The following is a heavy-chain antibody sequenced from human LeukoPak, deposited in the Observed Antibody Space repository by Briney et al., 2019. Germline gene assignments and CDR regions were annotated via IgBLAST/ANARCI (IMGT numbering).Heavy chain of an antibody. CDR3: VKDRGYGGRNFDY. Sequence: GGSLRLSCSASGFIFSNYDMHWVRQAPGKGLEYVSAITYNGGRTCYADSVKGRFTISRDNSKNTLYFQMSGLRAEDTAVYYCVKDRGYGGRNFDYWGQGTLVTVSS. D-gene: IGHD1-26*01. CDR2: ITYNGGRT. V-gene: IGHV3-64*05. J-gene: IGHJ4*02. CDR1: GFIFSNYD.